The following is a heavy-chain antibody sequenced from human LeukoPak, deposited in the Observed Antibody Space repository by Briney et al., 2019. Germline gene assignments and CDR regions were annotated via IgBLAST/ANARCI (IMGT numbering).Heavy chain of an antibody. CDR2: ISAYNGNT. CDR3: ARDLLGYCSGGSCCLDY. J-gene: IGHJ4*02. V-gene: IGHV1-18*04. D-gene: IGHD2-15*01. CDR1: GYTFTSYG. Sequence: ASVKVSCKASGYTFTSYGISWVRQAPGQGLEWMGWISAYNGNTNYAQELQGRVTMTTDTSTSTAYMELRSLRSGDTAVYYCARDLLGYCSGGSCCLDYWGQGTLVTVSS.